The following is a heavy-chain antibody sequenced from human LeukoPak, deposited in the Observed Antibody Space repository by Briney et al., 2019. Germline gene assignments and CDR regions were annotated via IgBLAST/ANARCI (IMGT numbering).Heavy chain of an antibody. CDR2: MNPNSGNT. CDR1: GYTFTSYD. V-gene: IGHV1-8*03. J-gene: IGHJ5*02. Sequence: ASVKVSCKASGYTFTSYDINWVRQATGQGLEWMGWMNPNSGNTGYAQKFQGRVTITRNTSISTAYMELSSLRSEDTAVYYCARVPRYCSSTSCFDPWGQGTLVTVSS. D-gene: IGHD2-2*01. CDR3: ARVPRYCSSTSCFDP.